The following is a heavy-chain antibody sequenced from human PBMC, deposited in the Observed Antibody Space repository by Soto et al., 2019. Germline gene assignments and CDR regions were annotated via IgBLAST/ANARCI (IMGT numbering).Heavy chain of an antibody. V-gene: IGHV3-7*01. CDR1: GFMFRDDW. D-gene: IGHD5-18*01. J-gene: IGHJ5*02. CDR3: ARGVAAMAP. Sequence: LRLSCTASGFMFRDDWMTWVRQAPGKGLEWVANINQDGNKKNYIDSVKGRFTISRDNARNSLNLQMTSLRAEDTAVYYCARGVAAMAPWGQGTLVTVSS. CDR2: INQDGNKK.